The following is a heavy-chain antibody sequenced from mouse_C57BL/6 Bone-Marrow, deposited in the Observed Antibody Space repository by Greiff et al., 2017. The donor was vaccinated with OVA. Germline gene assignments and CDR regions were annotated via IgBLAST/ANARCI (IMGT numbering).Heavy chain of an antibody. CDR3: ARAPITTVGGGYFDV. V-gene: IGHV3-6*01. Sequence: ESGPGLVKPSQSLSLTCSVPGYSITSGYYWNWIRQFPGNKLEWMGYISYDGSNNYNPSLKNRISITRDTSKNQFFLKLNSVTTEDTATYYCARAPITTVGGGYFDVWGTGTTVTVSS. D-gene: IGHD1-1*01. CDR2: ISYDGSN. J-gene: IGHJ1*03. CDR1: GYSITSGYY.